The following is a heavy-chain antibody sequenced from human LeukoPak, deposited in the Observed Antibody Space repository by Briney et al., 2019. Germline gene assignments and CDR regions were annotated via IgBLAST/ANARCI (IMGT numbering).Heavy chain of an antibody. J-gene: IGHJ4*02. CDR3: VKGGGSGTLKYYFDY. CDR1: GFTFSMYS. Sequence: GGSLRLSCSASGFTFSMYSMHWVRQAPGKGLESVSSINTNGGTTDYADSVRGRFTISRDNSKNTLHLQMSSLRAEDTAMYYCVKGGGSGTLKYYFDYWGQGTLVTVSS. V-gene: IGHV3-64D*06. CDR2: INTNGGTT. D-gene: IGHD3-10*01.